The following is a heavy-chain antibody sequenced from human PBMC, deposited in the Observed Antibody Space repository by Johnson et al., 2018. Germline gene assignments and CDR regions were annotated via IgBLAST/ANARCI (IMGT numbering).Heavy chain of an antibody. CDR1: GFTFSSYD. CDR3: ARGFAIAGACTPACDI. V-gene: IGHV3-13*01. D-gene: IGHD6-19*01. CDR2: IGTAGDT. J-gene: IGHJ3*02. Sequence: VQLVQSGGGLVQPGGSLRLSCAASGFTFSSYDMPWVRQATGKGLKWVSAIGTAGDTYYPGSVKGRFTISRENATNPLYLQMNSLSAGDTAVYYWARGFAIAGACTPACDIGGQGTMVTVSS.